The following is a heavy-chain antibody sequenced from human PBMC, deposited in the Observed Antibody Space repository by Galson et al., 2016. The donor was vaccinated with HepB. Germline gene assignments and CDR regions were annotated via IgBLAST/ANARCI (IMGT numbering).Heavy chain of an antibody. CDR3: ARSWNDGAFYYYMDV. D-gene: IGHD1-1*01. CDR1: GGSISTNSYY. CDR2: IYYTGNT. J-gene: IGHJ6*03. Sequence: SETLSLTCSVSGGSISTNSYYWVWLRQPPGKGLEWIATIYYTGNTYYTPSLKSRVTISVDTSKNHFSLKVSAVTAADTAVYYCARSWNDGAFYYYMDVWGKGTRSPSR. V-gene: IGHV4-39*02.